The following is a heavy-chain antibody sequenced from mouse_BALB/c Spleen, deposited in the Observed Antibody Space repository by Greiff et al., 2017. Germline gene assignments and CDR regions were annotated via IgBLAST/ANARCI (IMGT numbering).Heavy chain of an antibody. V-gene: IGHV3-2*02. CDR3: ARSGSSGYDY. D-gene: IGHD3-1*01. CDR1: GYSITSDYA. Sequence: EVQRVESGPGLVKPSQSLSLTCTVTGYSITSDYAWNWIRQFPGNKLEWMGYISYSGSTSYNPSLKSRISITRDTSKNQFFLQLNSVTTEDTATYYCARSGSSGYDYWGQGTTLTVSS. J-gene: IGHJ2*01. CDR2: ISYSGST.